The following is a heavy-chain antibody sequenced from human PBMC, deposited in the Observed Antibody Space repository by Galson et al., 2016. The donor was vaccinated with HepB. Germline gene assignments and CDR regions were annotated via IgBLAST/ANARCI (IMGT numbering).Heavy chain of an antibody. Sequence: QSGAEVIKAGESLKISCKASGYSFPYYWIGWVRQKPGKGLEWMGIIYPGDPEIRYSPSFQGQVTMSVDKSISTAFLQWSSLKASDTAMYYCARQYNFWSGYSESYYGMDVWGQGTTVTVSS. V-gene: IGHV5-51*01. D-gene: IGHD3-3*01. J-gene: IGHJ6*02. CDR2: IYPGDPEI. CDR1: GYSFPYYW. CDR3: ARQYNFWSGYSESYYGMDV.